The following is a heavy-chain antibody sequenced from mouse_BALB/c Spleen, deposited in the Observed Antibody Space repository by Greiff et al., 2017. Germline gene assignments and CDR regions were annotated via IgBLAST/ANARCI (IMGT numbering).Heavy chain of an antibody. V-gene: IGHV5-4*02. Sequence: DAHLVESGGGLVKPGGSLKLSCAASGFTFSDYYMYWVRQTPEKRLEWVATISDGGSYTYYPDSVKGRFTISRDNAKNNLYLQMSSLKSEDTAMYYCARGGLRAWFPYWGQGTLVTVSA. CDR1: GFTFSDYY. J-gene: IGHJ3*01. CDR2: ISDGGSYT. D-gene: IGHD2-12*01. CDR3: ARGGLRAWFPY.